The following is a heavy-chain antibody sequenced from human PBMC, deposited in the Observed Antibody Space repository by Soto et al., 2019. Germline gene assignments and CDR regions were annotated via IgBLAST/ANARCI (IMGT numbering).Heavy chain of an antibody. J-gene: IGHJ5*02. CDR2: IIPILGIA. CDR1: GGTFSSYA. Sequence: SVKVSCKASGGTFSSYAISWVRQAPGQGLEWMGRIIPILGIANYAQKFQGRVTITADKSTSTAYMELSSLRSEDTAVYYCARHKVVVPAATTDNWFDPWGQGTLVTVSS. V-gene: IGHV1-69*04. D-gene: IGHD2-2*01. CDR3: ARHKVVVPAATTDNWFDP.